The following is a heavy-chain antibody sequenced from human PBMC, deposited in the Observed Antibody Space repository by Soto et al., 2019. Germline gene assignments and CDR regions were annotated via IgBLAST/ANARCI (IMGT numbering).Heavy chain of an antibody. V-gene: IGHV1-18*01. D-gene: IGHD3-22*01. J-gene: IGHJ1*01. Sequence: ASVKVSCKASGYTFTSYGISWVRQAPGQGPEWMGWISAYNGNTNYAQKLQGRVTMTTDTSTSTAYMELRSLRSDDTAVYYCARDYTYYYDSSGYRRPEYFPYWGQGSLVTVSS. CDR1: GYTFTSYG. CDR3: ARDYTYYYDSSGYRRPEYFPY. CDR2: ISAYNGNT.